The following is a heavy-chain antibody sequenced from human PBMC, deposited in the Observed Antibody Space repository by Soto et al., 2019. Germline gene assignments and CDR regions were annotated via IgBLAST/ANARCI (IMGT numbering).Heavy chain of an antibody. CDR3: ASSPLNCSGGSCYFDY. D-gene: IGHD2-15*01. V-gene: IGHV1-2*04. CDR1: GYTFTGYY. J-gene: IGHJ4*02. CDR2: INPNSGGT. Sequence: ASVKVSCKASGYTFTGYYMHWVRQAPGQGLEWMGWINPNSGGTNYAQKFQGWVTMTRDTSISTAYMELSRLRSDDTAVYYCASSPLNCSGGSCYFDYWGQGTLVTVSS.